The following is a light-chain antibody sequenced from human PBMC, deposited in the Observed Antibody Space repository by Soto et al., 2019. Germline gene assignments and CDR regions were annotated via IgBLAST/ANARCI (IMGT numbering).Light chain of an antibody. CDR3: MQALQTPLT. CDR1: QSLLHSNGYKY. CDR2: LGS. Sequence: DIVMTQSPLSLPVTPGEPASISCRSSQSLLHSNGYKYLDRYLQKPGQSPQLLIYLGSNRASGVPDRFSGSGSGTDFTLKISRVEAEDVGVYYCMQALQTPLTFGGGTKVEIK. J-gene: IGKJ4*01. V-gene: IGKV2-28*01.